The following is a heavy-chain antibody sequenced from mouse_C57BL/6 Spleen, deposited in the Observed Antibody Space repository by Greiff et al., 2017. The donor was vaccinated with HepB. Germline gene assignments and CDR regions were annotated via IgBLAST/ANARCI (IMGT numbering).Heavy chain of an antibody. CDR2: INPSSGYT. D-gene: IGHD1-1*01. CDR3: ASHGSSLYYYAMDY. CDR1: GYTFTSYW. Sequence: QVQLQQPGAELVRPGSSVKLSCKASGYTFTSYWMHWVKQRPGQGLEWIGYINPSSGYTKYNQKFKDKATLTADKSSSTAYMQLSSLTYEDSAVYYCASHGSSLYYYAMDYWGQGTSVTVSS. J-gene: IGHJ4*01. V-gene: IGHV1-7*01.